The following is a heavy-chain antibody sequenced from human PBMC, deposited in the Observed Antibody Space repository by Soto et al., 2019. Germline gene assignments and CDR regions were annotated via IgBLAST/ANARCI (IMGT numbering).Heavy chain of an antibody. CDR3: ARRGTLSGRDAFDV. D-gene: IGHD5-12*01. CDR1: GYYSSSYW. V-gene: IGHV5-51*01. CDR2: VYVSDSET. J-gene: IGHJ3*01. Sequence: PGESLKISCRGSGYYSSSYWIAWVRQMSGKGLEWVGSVYVSDSETKYSQSFQGQVTISADKYTNTAYLYWSSLKASDTAMYYCARRGTLSGRDAFDVWGEGTMVTVAS.